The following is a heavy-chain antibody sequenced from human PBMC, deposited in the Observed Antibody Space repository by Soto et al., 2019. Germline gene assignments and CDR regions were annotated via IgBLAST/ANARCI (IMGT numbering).Heavy chain of an antibody. CDR2: MNPNSGNT. CDR3: ARRDSESDIVVVPAASPYGMDV. J-gene: IGHJ6*02. V-gene: IGHV1-8*01. Sequence: QVQLVQSGAEVKKPGASVKVSCKASGYTFTSYDINWVRQATGQGLEWMGWMNPNSGNTGYAQKFQGRVTMTRNTYISTAYMELSSLRSENTAVYYYARRDSESDIVVVPAASPYGMDVWGQGTTVTVSS. CDR1: GYTFTSYD. D-gene: IGHD2-2*01.